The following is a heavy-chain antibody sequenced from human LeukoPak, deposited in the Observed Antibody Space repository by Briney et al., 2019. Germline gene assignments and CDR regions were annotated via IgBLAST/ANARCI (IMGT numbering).Heavy chain of an antibody. CDR1: GGSFSGYC. CDR3: ARVGGMIVVVNYYFDY. Sequence: SETLSLTCAVYGGSFSGYCWSWIRQPPGKGLEWIGEINHSGSTNYNPSLKSRVTISVDTSKNQFSLKLSSVTAADTAVYYCARVGGMIVVVNYYFDYWGQGTLVTVSS. J-gene: IGHJ4*02. CDR2: INHSGST. D-gene: IGHD3-22*01. V-gene: IGHV4-34*01.